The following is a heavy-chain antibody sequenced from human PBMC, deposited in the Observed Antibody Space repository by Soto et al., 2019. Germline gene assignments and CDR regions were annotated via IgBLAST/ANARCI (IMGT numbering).Heavy chain of an antibody. D-gene: IGHD3-9*01. V-gene: IGHV1-69*06. CDR1: GGTFSSYA. CDR2: IIPIFGTA. CDR3: AREALSKFDILTGYWAKTLHYYYGRDV. J-gene: IGHJ6*01. Sequence: SVKVSCKASGGTFSSYAISWVRQAPGQGLEWMGGIIPIFGTANYAQKFQGRVTITADKSTSTAYMELSSLRSEDTAVYYCAREALSKFDILTGYWAKTLHYYYGRDVWGQ.